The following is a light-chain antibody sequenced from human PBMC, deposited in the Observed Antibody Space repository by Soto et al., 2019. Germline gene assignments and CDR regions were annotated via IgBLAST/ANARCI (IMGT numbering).Light chain of an antibody. V-gene: IGKV3-20*01. CDR1: QSISSSY. Sequence: EIVLTQSPGTLSLSPGERATLSCRASQSISSSYLAWDQQKPGQAPRLLIYAASSRATGIPDRFSGSGSGTDFTLTISRLEPEAFAVYYCQQYGSSSYTFGQGTQLEIK. CDR3: QQYGSSSYT. J-gene: IGKJ2*01. CDR2: AAS.